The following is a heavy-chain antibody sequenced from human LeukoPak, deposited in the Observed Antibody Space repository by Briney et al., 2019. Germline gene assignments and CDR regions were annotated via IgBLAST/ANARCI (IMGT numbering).Heavy chain of an antibody. D-gene: IGHD2-2*01. CDR3: ARDEGSTSYNWFDP. Sequence: GLXWXGRIYTSGSTNYNPSLKSRVTMSVDTSKKQFSLKLSSVTAADTAVYWCARDEGSTSYNWFDPWGQGTLVTVSS. V-gene: IGHV4-4*07. J-gene: IGHJ5*02. CDR2: IYTSGST.